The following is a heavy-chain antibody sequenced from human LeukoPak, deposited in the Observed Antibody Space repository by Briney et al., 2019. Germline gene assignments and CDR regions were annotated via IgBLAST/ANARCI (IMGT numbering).Heavy chain of an antibody. CDR3: ARGHRLWGLPDY. CDR2: IIAVFGTA. Sequence: GSSVKVSCKASGGTFSSYAISWVRQAPGQGLEWMGGIIAVFGTANYAQKFQGRVTITADESTSTAYMELSSLRSEDTAVYYCARGHRLWGLPDYWGQGTLVTVSS. CDR1: GGTFSSYA. D-gene: IGHD3-16*01. V-gene: IGHV1-69*01. J-gene: IGHJ4*02.